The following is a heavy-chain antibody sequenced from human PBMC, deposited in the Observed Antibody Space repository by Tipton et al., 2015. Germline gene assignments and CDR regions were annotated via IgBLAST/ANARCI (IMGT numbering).Heavy chain of an antibody. CDR2: IYYIGNT. Sequence: TLSLTCNVSGTSIRSYYWSWIRQPPGKGLEWIGYIYYIGNTNYNPSLKSRVTISVDTSKNQFSLNLSSVTAADTAVYYCARVRYDSSGYQNWYFDLWGRGTLVTVSS. CDR3: ARVRYDSSGYQNWYFDL. CDR1: GTSIRSYY. D-gene: IGHD3-22*01. V-gene: IGHV4-59*01. J-gene: IGHJ2*01.